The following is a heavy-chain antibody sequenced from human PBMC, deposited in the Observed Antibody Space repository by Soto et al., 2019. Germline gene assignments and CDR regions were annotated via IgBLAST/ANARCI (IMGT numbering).Heavy chain of an antibody. Sequence: SVKVSCKASGFTFTSSAVQWVRQARGQRLEWIGWIGVGSGNRHYAQKFQERVTITRDMPTNTAYMELSSLRSEDTAVYYCAALGVNFDHWGQGTLVTVSS. CDR2: IGVGSGNR. V-gene: IGHV1-58*01. J-gene: IGHJ4*02. CDR1: GFTFTSSA. D-gene: IGHD2-8*01. CDR3: AALGVNFDH.